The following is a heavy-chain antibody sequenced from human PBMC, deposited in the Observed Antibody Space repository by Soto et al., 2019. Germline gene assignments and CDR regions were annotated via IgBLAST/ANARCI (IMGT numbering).Heavy chain of an antibody. CDR3: ASGSQWLDLFDY. CDR2: IIPIFGTA. CDR1: AGTFSSYA. J-gene: IGHJ4*02. D-gene: IGHD6-19*01. Sequence: VASVKVSCKASAGTFSSYAISWVRQAPGQGLEWMGGIIPIFGTANYAQKFQGRVTITADESTSTAYMELSSLRSEDTAVYYCASGSQWLDLFDYWGQGALVTVSS. V-gene: IGHV1-69*13.